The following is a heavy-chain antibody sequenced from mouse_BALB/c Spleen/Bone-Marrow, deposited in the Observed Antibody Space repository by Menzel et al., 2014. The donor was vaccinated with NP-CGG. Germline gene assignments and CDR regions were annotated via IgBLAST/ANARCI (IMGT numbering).Heavy chain of an antibody. J-gene: IGHJ3*01. D-gene: IGHD2-4*01. Sequence: VQLQQSGPELVKPGASVKISCEASGYSFTGYFMNWVMQSHGKSLEWIGRINPYNGDIFYNQKFKGKATLTVDKSSNTAHMELRSLASEDSAVYYCARSGDYGGFAYWGQGTLVTVSA. V-gene: IGHV1-20*02. CDR1: GYSFTGYF. CDR2: INPYNGDI. CDR3: ARSGDYGGFAY.